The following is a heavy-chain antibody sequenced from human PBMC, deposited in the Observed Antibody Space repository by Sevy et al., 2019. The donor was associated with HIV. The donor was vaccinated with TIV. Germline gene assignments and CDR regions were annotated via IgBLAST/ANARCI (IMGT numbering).Heavy chain of an antibody. V-gene: IGHV1-69*13. Sequence: ASVKVSCKASGGTFSSYAISWVRQAPGQGLEWMGGIIPIFGTANYAQKFQGRVTITADESTSTAYMELSSLRYEDTAVYYCARVFSNYVNDAFDIWGQGTMVTVSS. CDR2: IIPIFGTA. D-gene: IGHD4-4*01. CDR3: ARVFSNYVNDAFDI. J-gene: IGHJ3*02. CDR1: GGTFSSYA.